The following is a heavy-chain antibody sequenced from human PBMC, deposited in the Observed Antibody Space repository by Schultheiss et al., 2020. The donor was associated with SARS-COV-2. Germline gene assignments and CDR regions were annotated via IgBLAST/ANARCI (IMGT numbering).Heavy chain of an antibody. D-gene: IGHD3-16*02. CDR1: GGSISSSNW. CDR2: IYHSGST. CDR3: ARGPRDYDYVWGSYRIDY. V-gene: IGHV4-4*02. Sequence: SETLSLTCAVSGGSISSSNWWSWVRQPPGKGLEWIGEIYHSGSTNYNPSLKSRVTISVDKSKNQFSLKLSSVTAADTAVYYCARGPRDYDYVWGSYRIDYWGQGTLVTVAS. J-gene: IGHJ4*02.